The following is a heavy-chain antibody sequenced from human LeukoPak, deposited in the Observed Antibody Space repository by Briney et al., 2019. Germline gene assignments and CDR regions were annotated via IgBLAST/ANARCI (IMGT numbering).Heavy chain of an antibody. V-gene: IGHV4-61*08. D-gene: IGHD5-24*01. CDR2: IYYSGST. CDR1: GGPISSGGYY. CDR3: AREGDGYNSNYGMDV. Sequence: SETLSLTCTVSGGPISSGGYYWSWIRQPPGTGLEWLGYIYYSGSTNYNPSLKSRVTISVDTSKNQFSLKLSSVTAADTAVYYCAREGDGYNSNYGMDVWGQGTTVTVSS. J-gene: IGHJ6*02.